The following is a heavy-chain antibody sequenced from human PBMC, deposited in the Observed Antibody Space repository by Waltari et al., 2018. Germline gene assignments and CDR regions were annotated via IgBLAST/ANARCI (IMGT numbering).Heavy chain of an antibody. CDR2: IYTSGST. V-gene: IGHV4-61*02. CDR1: GGSISSGSYY. J-gene: IGHJ4*02. D-gene: IGHD1-26*01. Sequence: QVQLQESGPGLVKPSQTLSLTCTVSGGSISSGSYYWSWIRQPAGKGLEWIGRIYTSGSTSYNPSLQSRVTISVDTSKNQFSLKWSSVTAADTAVYYCARVTIVGATRGTVYWGQGTLVTVSS. CDR3: ARVTIVGATRGTVY.